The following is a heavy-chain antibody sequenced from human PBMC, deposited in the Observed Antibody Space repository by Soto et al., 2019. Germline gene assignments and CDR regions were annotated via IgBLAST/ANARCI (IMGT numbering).Heavy chain of an antibody. D-gene: IGHD2-2*01. V-gene: IGHV3-43D*04. J-gene: IGHJ3*02. Sequence: GVSLRLSCSASGFTFDDYAMHWVRQPPGKGLEWVSLISWDGGSTYYADSVKGRFTISRHNSKNSLYLQMNSLRAEDTALYYWWRSSISRTFDIWGHATMVNV. CDR2: ISWDGGST. CDR1: GFTFDDYA. CDR3: WRSSISRTFDI.